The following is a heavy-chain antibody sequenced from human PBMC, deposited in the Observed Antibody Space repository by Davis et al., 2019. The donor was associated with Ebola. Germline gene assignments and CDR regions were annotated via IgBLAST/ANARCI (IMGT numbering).Heavy chain of an antibody. CDR2: IIPIFGTA. D-gene: IGHD3-22*01. V-gene: IGHV1-18*01. CDR3: ARDLAASSGYFNY. J-gene: IGHJ4*02. Sequence: ASVKVSCKASGYTFTSYGISWVRQAPGQGLEWMGGIIPIFGTANYAQKLQGRVTMTTDTSTSTAYMELRSLRSDDTAVYYCARDLAASSGYFNYWGQGTLVTVSS. CDR1: GYTFTSYG.